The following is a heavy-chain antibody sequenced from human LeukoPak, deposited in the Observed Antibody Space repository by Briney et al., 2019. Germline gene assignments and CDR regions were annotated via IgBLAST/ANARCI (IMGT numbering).Heavy chain of an antibody. V-gene: IGHV3-23*01. J-gene: IGHJ1*01. D-gene: IGHD3-22*01. CDR3: AKDRDSYDSSGYYYESAEYFQH. CDR2: ISGSGGST. Sequence: GGSLRLSCAASGFTFSSYAMSWVRQAPGKGLEWVSIISGSGGSTYYADSVKGRFTISRDNSKNTLYLHMNSLRAEDTAVYYCAKDRDSYDSSGYYYESAEYFQHWGQGTLVTVSS. CDR1: GFTFSSYA.